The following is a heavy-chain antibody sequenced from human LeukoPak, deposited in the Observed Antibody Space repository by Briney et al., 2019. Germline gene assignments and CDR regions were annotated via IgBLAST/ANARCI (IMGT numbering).Heavy chain of an antibody. J-gene: IGHJ4*02. D-gene: IGHD5-12*01. V-gene: IGHV1-18*01. Sequence: ASVKVSCKASGYTFTTYGISWVRQAPGQGLEWMGWISAYNGNTNYAQKFLGRVSMTADTSTSTAYMELRSLTSDDTAVYYCARSGRGTYYYFDLWGQGTLVTVSS. CDR1: GYTFTTYG. CDR2: ISAYNGNT. CDR3: ARSGRGTYYYFDL.